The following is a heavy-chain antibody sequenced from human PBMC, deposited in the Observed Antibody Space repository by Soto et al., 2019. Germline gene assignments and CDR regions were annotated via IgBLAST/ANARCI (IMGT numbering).Heavy chain of an antibody. J-gene: IGHJ4*02. CDR2: IIPIFGTA. CDR1: GYTFTSYY. Sequence: SVKVSCKASGYTFTSYYMHWVRQAPGQGLEWMGGIIPIFGTANYAQKFQGRVTITADKSTSTAYMELSSLRSEDTAVYYCARDCSGGSCYSFFPYYFDYWGQGTLVTVSS. V-gene: IGHV1-69*06. D-gene: IGHD2-15*01. CDR3: ARDCSGGSCYSFFPYYFDY.